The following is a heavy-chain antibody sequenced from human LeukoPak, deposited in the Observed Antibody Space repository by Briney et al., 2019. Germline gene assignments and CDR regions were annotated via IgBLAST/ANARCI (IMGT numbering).Heavy chain of an antibody. CDR3: ARDGVAARPDYYYYMDV. D-gene: IGHD6-6*01. CDR1: GYTFTSYG. CDR2: INPNSGGT. Sequence: ASVKVSCKASGYTFTSYGISWVRQAPGQGLEWMGWINPNSGGTNYAQKFQGRVTMTRDTSISTAYMELSRLRSDDTAVYYCARDGVAARPDYYYYMDVWGKGTTVTVSS. V-gene: IGHV1-2*02. J-gene: IGHJ6*03.